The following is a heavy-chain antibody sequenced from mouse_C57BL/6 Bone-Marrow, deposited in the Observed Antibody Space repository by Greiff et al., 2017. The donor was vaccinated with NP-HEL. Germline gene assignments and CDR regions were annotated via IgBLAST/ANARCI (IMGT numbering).Heavy chain of an antibody. V-gene: IGHV1-55*01. CDR3: ARGVEGYDVRRDYYAMDY. D-gene: IGHD2-2*01. J-gene: IGHJ4*01. CDR1: GYTFTSYW. Sequence: VQLQQPGAELVKPGASVKMSCKASGYTFTSYWITWVKQRPGQGLEWIGDIYPGSGSTNYNEKFKSKATLTVDTSSSTAYMQLSSLTSEDSAVYYCARGVEGYDVRRDYYAMDYWGQGTSVTVSS. CDR2: IYPGSGST.